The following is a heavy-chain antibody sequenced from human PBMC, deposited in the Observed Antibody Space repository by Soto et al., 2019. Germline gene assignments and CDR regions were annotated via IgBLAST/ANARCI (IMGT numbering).Heavy chain of an antibody. V-gene: IGHV1-18*01. J-gene: IGHJ6*03. Sequence: ASVKVSCKASGYTFTSYGISWVRQAPGQGLEWMGWISAYNGNTNYAQKLQGRVTMTTDTSTSTAYMELRSLRSDDTAVYYCATTPGRVRGVINIFYYMDVWGKGTTVTVSS. D-gene: IGHD3-10*01. CDR2: ISAYNGNT. CDR3: ATTPGRVRGVINIFYYMDV. CDR1: GYTFTSYG.